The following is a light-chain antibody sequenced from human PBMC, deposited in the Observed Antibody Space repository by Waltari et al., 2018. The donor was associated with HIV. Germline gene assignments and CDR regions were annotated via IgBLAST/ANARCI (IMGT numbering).Light chain of an antibody. CDR3: SSYSSSSTLVV. J-gene: IGLJ2*01. Sequence: QSALTQPASVSGSPGQSITISCTGTSSDVGGFNYVSWYQHHPGKAPKLMIYEFTSRPRGVPNRCSGSKSGNTASLTSSGLQAEDEADYYCSSYSSSSTLVVFGGGTKLTVL. CDR2: EFT. CDR1: SSDVGGFNY. V-gene: IGLV2-14*01.